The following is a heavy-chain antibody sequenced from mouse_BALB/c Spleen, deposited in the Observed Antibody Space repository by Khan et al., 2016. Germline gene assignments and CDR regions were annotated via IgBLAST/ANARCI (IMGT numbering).Heavy chain of an antibody. D-gene: IGHD1-1*01. CDR2: INPSTGYT. J-gene: IGHJ4*01. CDR1: GYTFTSYW. CDR3: AYYGSSYYAMDY. V-gene: IGHV1-7*01. Sequence: QIQLVQSGAELAKPGASVKMSCKASGYTFTSYWMHWVKQRPGQGLEWIGYINPSTGYTEYNQKFKDKATLTADKSSSTAYMQLSSLTSEDSAVXYCAYYGSSYYAMDYWGQGTSVTVSS.